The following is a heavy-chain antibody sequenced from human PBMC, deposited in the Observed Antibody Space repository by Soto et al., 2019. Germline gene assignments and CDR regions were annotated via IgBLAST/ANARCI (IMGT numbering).Heavy chain of an antibody. CDR2: ISESGGDT. J-gene: IGHJ4*02. CDR3: GKRGESCTWPYYVDN. CDR1: GFTFSSYT. Sequence: GGSLRLSCASSGFTFSSYTMAWIRQAPGKGLEWVSAISESGGDTYYADSVKGRFTISRDNSKNTLYLHMHSLRADDTAVYYWGKRGESCTWPYYVDNWGQGTLVTVSS. D-gene: IGHD2-15*01. V-gene: IGHV3-23*01.